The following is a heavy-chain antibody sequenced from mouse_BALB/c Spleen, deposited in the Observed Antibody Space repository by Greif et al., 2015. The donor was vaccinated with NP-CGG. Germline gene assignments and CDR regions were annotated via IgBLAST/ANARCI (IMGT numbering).Heavy chain of an antibody. CDR3: AREEYGYDVKYFDV. Sequence: QVQLQQSGAELVRPGTSVKVSCEASGYAFTNYLIEWVKQRPGQGLEWIGVINPGSGGTKYNEKFKGKATLTADKSSSTAYMQLSSLTSDDSAVYFCAREEYGYDVKYFDVWGAGTTVTVSS. CDR1: GYAFTNYL. V-gene: IGHV1-54*01. D-gene: IGHD2-2*01. CDR2: INPGSGGT. J-gene: IGHJ1*01.